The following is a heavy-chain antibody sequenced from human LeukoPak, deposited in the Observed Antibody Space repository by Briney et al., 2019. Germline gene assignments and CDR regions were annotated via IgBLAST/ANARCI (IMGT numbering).Heavy chain of an antibody. V-gene: IGHV3-21*01. Sequence: PGGSLRLSCAASGFTFTSYSMNWVRQAPGKGLEWVSSISSSSSNIYYADSVKGRFTISRDNAKNSLYLQMNSLRAEDTAVYYCARDPYSISGDAFDIWGQGTMVTVSS. CDR3: ARDPYSISGDAFDI. J-gene: IGHJ3*02. CDR1: GFTFTSYS. CDR2: ISSSSSNI. D-gene: IGHD6-13*01.